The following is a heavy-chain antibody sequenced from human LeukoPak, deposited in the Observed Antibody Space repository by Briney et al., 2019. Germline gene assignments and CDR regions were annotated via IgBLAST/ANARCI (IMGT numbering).Heavy chain of an antibody. J-gene: IGHJ2*01. Sequence: SETLSLTCTVSGGSITNYYWNWIRQPPGKDLDWIGCVSYIARTHYSSPLTSRVTISVDTSKNQFSLNLRFVTAADTAVYYCARPGRQDAYNGHYWYFDLWGRGTLVTVSS. V-gene: IGHV4-59*01. CDR2: VSYIART. CDR1: GGSITNYY. D-gene: IGHD5-24*01. CDR3: ARPGRQDAYNGHYWYFDL.